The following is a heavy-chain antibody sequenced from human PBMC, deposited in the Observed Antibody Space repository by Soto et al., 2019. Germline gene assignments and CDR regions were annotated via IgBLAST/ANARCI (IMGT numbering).Heavy chain of an antibody. Sequence: KASETLSLTCAVYGGSFSGYYWSWIRQPPGKGLEWIGEINHSGSTNYNPSLKSRVTISVDTSKNQFSLKLSSVTAADTAVYYCAIDGYSSSWYGYYWGQGTLVTVSS. CDR1: GGSFSGYY. CDR3: AIDGYSSSWYGYY. CDR2: INHSGST. J-gene: IGHJ4*02. D-gene: IGHD6-13*01. V-gene: IGHV4-34*01.